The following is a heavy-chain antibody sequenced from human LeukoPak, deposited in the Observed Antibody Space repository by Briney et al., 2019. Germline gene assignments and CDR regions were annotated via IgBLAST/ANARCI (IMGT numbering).Heavy chain of an antibody. CDR2: IVDGSGNK. J-gene: IGHJ4*02. V-gene: IGHV1-58*01. D-gene: IGHD2/OR15-2a*01. Sequence: SVNVSRKASGFTYRKSAVQWVRQARGQRLEWMGWIVDGSGNKHYAQKFQERVTSTRDMSTSTANMEPSSLRSEDTAVYYCAVDVIYESDWGQGTLVTVSS. CDR3: AVDVIYESD. CDR1: GFTYRKSA.